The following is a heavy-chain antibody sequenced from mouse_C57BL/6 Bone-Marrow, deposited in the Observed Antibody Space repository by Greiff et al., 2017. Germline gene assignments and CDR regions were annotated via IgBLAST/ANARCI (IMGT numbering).Heavy chain of an antibody. V-gene: IGHV5-12*01. CDR1: GFTFSDYY. CDR2: ISNGGGST. CDR3: ARSYYGYDENYFDY. D-gene: IGHD2-2*01. J-gene: IGHJ2*01. Sequence: EVKVEESGGGLVQPGGSLKLSCAASGFTFSDYYMYWVRQTPEKRLEWVAYISNGGGSTYYPDTVKGRFTISRDNAKNTLYLQMSRLKSEDTAMYYCARSYYGYDENYFDYWGQGTTLTVSS.